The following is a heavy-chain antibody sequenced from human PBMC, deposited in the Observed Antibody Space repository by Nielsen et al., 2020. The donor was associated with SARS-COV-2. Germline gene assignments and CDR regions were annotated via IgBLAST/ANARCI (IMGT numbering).Heavy chain of an antibody. J-gene: IGHJ4*02. CDR3: AKDELLWFGALDY. V-gene: IGHV3-30*18. CDR1: GFTFSSYG. CDR2: ISYDGSNK. Sequence: GESLKISCAASGFTFSSYGMHWVRQAPGKGLEWVAVISYDGSNKYYADSVKGRFTISRDNSKNTLYLQMNSLRAEDTAVYYCAKDELLWFGALDYWGQGTLVTVSS. D-gene: IGHD3-10*01.